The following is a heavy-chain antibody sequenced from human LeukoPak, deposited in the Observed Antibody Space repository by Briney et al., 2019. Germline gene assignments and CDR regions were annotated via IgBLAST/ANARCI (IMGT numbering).Heavy chain of an antibody. CDR3: AKVSSSWYTSVVDY. CDR2: ISGSGGST. D-gene: IGHD6-13*01. J-gene: IGHJ4*02. CDR1: GFTFSSYA. V-gene: IGHV3-23*01. Sequence: GGSLRLSCAASGFTFSSYAMSWVRQAPGKGLEWVSAISGSGGSTYYADSVKGRFTISRDNSKNTLYLQMNSLRAEDTAIYYCAKVSSSWYTSVVDYWGQGTLVTVSS.